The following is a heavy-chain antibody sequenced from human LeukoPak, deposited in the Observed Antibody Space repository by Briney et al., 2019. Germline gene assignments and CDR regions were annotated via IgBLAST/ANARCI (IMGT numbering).Heavy chain of an antibody. J-gene: IGHJ4*02. CDR2: ISGSGGST. V-gene: IGHV3-23*01. D-gene: IGHD3-3*01. Sequence: PGGSLRLSCAVSGFTFSSYAMSWVRQAPGKGLEWVSAISGSGGSTYYADSVKGRFTISRDNSKNTLYLQMNSLRAEDTAVYYCAKSVGVVITAHYYFDYWGQGTLVTVSS. CDR3: AKSVGVVITAHYYFDY. CDR1: GFTFSSYA.